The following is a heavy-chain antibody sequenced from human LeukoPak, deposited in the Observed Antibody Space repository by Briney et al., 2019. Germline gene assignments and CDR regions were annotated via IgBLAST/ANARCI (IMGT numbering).Heavy chain of an antibody. V-gene: IGHV3-7*01. J-gene: IGHJ4*02. Sequence: GVLRLSCAASGFTFSSYWMSWVRRAPGKGLEWIANINQNGNEKNYLDSMKGRLTISRDNANNLVFLQMNSLRIEDTAVYYCAGGPGFLIDYWGQGTLVTVSS. CDR3: AGGPGFLIDY. D-gene: IGHD3-3*01. CDR1: GFTFSSYW. CDR2: INQNGNEK.